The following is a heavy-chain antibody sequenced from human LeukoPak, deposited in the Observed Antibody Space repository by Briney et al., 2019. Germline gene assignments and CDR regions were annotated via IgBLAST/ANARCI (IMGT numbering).Heavy chain of an antibody. D-gene: IGHD6-13*01. V-gene: IGHV1-2*02. CDR3: ASEQQLASDFDY. CDR2: INPNSGGT. Sequence: ASVKVSCKASGYTFTGYYMHWVRQAPGQGLEWTGWINPNSGGTNYARKFQGRVTMTRDTSISTAYMELSRLRSDDTAVYYCASEQQLASDFDYWGQGTLVTVSS. J-gene: IGHJ4*02. CDR1: GYTFTGYY.